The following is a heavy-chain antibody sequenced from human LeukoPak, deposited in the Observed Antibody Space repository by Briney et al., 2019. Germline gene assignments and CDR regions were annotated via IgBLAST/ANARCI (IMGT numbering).Heavy chain of an antibody. V-gene: IGHV3-30-3*01. CDR3: ARDHDGI. CDR1: GFTFSSYA. CDR2: ISYDGSNK. J-gene: IGHJ3*02. D-gene: IGHD3-16*01. Sequence: QTGRSLRLSCAASGFTFSSYAMHWVRQAPGKGLEWVAVISYDGSNKYYADSVKGRFTISRDNSKNTLYLQMNSLRAEDTAVYYCARDHDGIWGQGTMVTVSS.